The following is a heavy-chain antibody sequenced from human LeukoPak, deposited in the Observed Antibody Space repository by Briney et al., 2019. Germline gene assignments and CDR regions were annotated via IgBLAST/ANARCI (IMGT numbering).Heavy chain of an antibody. CDR2: INYIRTI. J-gene: IGHJ6*02. V-gene: IGHV4-59*08. D-gene: IGHD6-13*01. Sequence: PSETLSLTCTVSGGSISSYYWSWIRQPPGKGLEWIGYINYIRTIDYNPSLKSRVTISLDTSKNRFSLKLSSVTAADTAMYYCARSYSSSDHYYYYGMDVWGQGTTVTVSS. CDR3: ARSYSSSDHYYYYGMDV. CDR1: GGSISSYY.